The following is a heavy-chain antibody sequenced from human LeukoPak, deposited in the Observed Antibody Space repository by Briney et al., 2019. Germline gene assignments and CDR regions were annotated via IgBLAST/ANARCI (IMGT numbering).Heavy chain of an antibody. CDR3: ARDHRHRDSSGYYYYYYYMDV. CDR2: IYYSGST. Sequence: SQTLSLTCTVSGGSISSGDYYWSWIRQPPGKGLEWIGYIYYSGSTYYNPSLKSRVTISVDTSKNQFSLKLSSVTAADTAVYYCARDHRHRDSSGYYYYYYYMDVWGKGTTVAVSS. D-gene: IGHD3-22*01. CDR1: GGSISSGDYY. J-gene: IGHJ6*03. V-gene: IGHV4-30-4*08.